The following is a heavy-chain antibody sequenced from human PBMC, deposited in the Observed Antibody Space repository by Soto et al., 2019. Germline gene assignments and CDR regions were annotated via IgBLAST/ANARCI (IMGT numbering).Heavy chain of an antibody. D-gene: IGHD6-19*01. CDR2: INAGNGNT. V-gene: IGHV1-3*05. CDR1: GYTFTGYA. J-gene: IGHJ4*02. Sequence: QVQLVQSGAEEKKPGASVKVSCKASGYTFTGYAMHWVRQAPGQRLEWMGWINAGNGNTKYSQKFQGRVTITRDTSASTAYMELSSLRSEDTAVYYCARAVSGAADCDYWGQGTLVTVSS. CDR3: ARAVSGAADCDY.